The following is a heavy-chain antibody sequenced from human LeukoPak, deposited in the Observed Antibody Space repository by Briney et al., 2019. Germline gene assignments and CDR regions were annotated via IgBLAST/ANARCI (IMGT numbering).Heavy chain of an antibody. CDR3: ATPLIPDAFDI. CDR2: IIPIFGTA. V-gene: IGHV1-69*13. CDR1: GGTFSSYA. D-gene: IGHD2-2*01. Sequence: ASVKVSCKASGGTFSSYAISWVRQALGQGLEWMGGIIPIFGTANYAQKFQGRVTITADESTSTAYMELSSLRSEDTAVYYCATPLIPDAFDIWGQGTMVTVSS. J-gene: IGHJ3*02.